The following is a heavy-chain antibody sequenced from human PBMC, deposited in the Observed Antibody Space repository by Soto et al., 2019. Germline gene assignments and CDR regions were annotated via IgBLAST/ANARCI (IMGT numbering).Heavy chain of an antibody. J-gene: IGHJ5*02. CDR2: ISGSGGHT. D-gene: IGHD2-8*01. V-gene: IGHV3-23*01. CDR3: AKIEMGWFAH. CDR1: GFSFFSYA. Sequence: GALRVSGKASGFSFFSYAMSGVRQAPGKGLEWVSTISGSGGHTYYADSVKGRFIVSRDNSENTVSLQMGSLRADDTDLYFCAKIEMGWFAHWGQGSQVTVSS.